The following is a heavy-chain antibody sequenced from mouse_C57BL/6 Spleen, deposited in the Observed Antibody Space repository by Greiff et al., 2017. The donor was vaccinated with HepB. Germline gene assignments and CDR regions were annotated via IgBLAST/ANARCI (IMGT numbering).Heavy chain of an antibody. V-gene: IGHV14-1*01. Sequence: VQLQQSGAELVRPGASVKLSCTASGFNIKDYYMHWVQQRPEQGLEWIGSIDPEDGDTEYAPKFQGKATMTAATSSTTAYLQLSSLTYEDTAVYYVTSWWGLRGAMDYWGQGTSVTVSS. D-gene: IGHD2-4*01. J-gene: IGHJ4*01. CDR1: GFNIKDYY. CDR3: TSWWGLRGAMDY. CDR2: IDPEDGDT.